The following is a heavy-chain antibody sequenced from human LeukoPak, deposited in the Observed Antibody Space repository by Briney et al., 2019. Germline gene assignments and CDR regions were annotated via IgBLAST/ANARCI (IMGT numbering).Heavy chain of an antibody. CDR3: VKGSEASRPYYFDY. J-gene: IGHJ4*02. Sequence: GGSLRLSCAASGFSVSHNYMSWVRQAPGKGLEWVSLIFAGGSTYYADSVKGRFTISRDNSRNTLYLQMNSLRAEDTAVYRCVKGSEASRPYYFDYWGQGALVTVSS. V-gene: IGHV3-53*01. CDR1: GFSVSHNY. CDR2: IFAGGST.